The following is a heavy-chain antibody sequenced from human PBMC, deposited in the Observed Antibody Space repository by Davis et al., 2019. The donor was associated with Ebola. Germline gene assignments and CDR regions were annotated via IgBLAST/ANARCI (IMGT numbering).Heavy chain of an antibody. CDR2: IYTRGNT. J-gene: IGHJ4*02. D-gene: IGHD6-6*01. CDR3: AREVLSARTFDS. CDR1: GGSISSGTYY. V-gene: IGHV4-61*09. Sequence: SETLSLTCSVSGGSISSGTYYWSWIRQSAGKGLEWIGHIYTRGNTNYNPSLKSRVTISLDTSKNHFSLQLTSVTAADTAVYYCAREVLSARTFDSWGQGTLVTVSS.